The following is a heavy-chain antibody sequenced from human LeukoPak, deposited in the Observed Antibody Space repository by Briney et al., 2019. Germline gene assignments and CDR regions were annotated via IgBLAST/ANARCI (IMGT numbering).Heavy chain of an antibody. CDR3: ARDHDYYYDSSYP. CDR2: IIPIFGTA. J-gene: IGHJ5*02. CDR1: GGTFSSYA. Sequence: SVKVSCKASGGTFSSYAISWVRQAPGQGLEWMGGIIPIFGTANYAQKFQGRVTITADESTNTAYMELSSLRSEDTAVYYCARDHDYYYDSSYPWGQGTLVTVSS. D-gene: IGHD3-22*01. V-gene: IGHV1-69*13.